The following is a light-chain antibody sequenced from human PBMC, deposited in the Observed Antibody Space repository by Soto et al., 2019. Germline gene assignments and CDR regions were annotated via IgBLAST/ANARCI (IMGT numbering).Light chain of an antibody. Sequence: DVQMTQSPSSLSASVGVRVTITCRARQDSNSYLAWYQQKPGNDPKSLIYAASSLQAVVPTRFSGSESGTDFTLPISNLQPEESATYSCQQYNIYPLTFGGGTKVEIK. V-gene: IGKV1D-16*02. CDR2: AAS. CDR3: QQYNIYPLT. CDR1: QDSNSY. J-gene: IGKJ4*01.